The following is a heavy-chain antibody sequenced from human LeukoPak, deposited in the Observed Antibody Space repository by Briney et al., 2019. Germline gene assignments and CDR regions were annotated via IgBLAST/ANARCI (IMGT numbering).Heavy chain of an antibody. CDR2: ISSSSSTI. V-gene: IGHV3-48*01. CDR3: ARDLALGGSPVWYFDY. CDR1: GFTFSSYS. J-gene: IGHJ4*02. D-gene: IGHD3-16*01. Sequence: GGSLRLSCAASGFTFSSYSMNWVRQAPGKGLEWVSYISSSSSTIYYADSVKGRFTISRDNAKNSLYLQMNSLRAEDTAVYYCARDLALGGSPVWYFDYWGQGTLVTVSS.